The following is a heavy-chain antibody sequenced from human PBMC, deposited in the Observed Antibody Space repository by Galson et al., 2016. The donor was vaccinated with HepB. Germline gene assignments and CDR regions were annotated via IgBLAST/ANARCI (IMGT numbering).Heavy chain of an antibody. CDR2: ISSYGSTI. V-gene: IGHV3-48*03. J-gene: IGHJ4*02. D-gene: IGHD4-23*01. CDR3: ARVRWPEPLDY. Sequence: SLRLSCAASGFTFTTYEMTWVRQAPGKGLEWISYISSYGSTIYYADSVKGRFTISRDNAENSLYLQMNSLRAEDTAVYYCARVRWPEPLDYWGQGTLVTVSS. CDR1: GFTFTTYE.